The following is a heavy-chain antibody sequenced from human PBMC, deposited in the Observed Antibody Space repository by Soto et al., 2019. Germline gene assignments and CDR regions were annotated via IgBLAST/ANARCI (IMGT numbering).Heavy chain of an antibody. Sequence: SVKVSCKASGGTFSIYAISCVLQSPVQGLEWMGGIIPIFGTANYAQKFQGRVTITADESTSTAYMELSSLRSEDTAVYYCARSPEYSSSSAFDYWGQGTLVTVSS. CDR2: IIPIFGTA. V-gene: IGHV1-69*13. D-gene: IGHD6-6*01. CDR3: ARSPEYSSSSAFDY. J-gene: IGHJ4*02. CDR1: GGTFSIYA.